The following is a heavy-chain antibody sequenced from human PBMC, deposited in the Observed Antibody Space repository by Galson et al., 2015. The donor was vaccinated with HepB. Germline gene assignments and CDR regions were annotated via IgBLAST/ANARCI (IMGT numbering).Heavy chain of an antibody. J-gene: IGHJ5*02. D-gene: IGHD2-2*01. V-gene: IGHV3-74*01. CDR1: GFIFSNYW. CDR2: INTDGTFL. CDR3: ARVARYCGGASCYGWFDP. Sequence: SLRLSCAASGFIFSNYWMHWVRQTPGKGPVWISRINTDGTFLSYADSVKGRFTISRDNAKNTLYLQMSSLRTEDTAVYYCARVARYCGGASCYGWFDPWGQGTQVTASS.